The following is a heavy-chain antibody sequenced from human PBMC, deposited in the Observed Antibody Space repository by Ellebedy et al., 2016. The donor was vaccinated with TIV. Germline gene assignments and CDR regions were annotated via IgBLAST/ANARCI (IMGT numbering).Heavy chain of an antibody. Sequence: GESLKISCAASGFTFSSYAMSWVRQAPGKGLEWVANISNDGRSKKHSDSVRGRFTISRDNSKSTLYLQMDSLRADDTAVYYCAPGGTNKVKKGFAYWGQGTLVTVSS. CDR2: ISNDGRSK. CDR3: APGGTNKVKKGFAY. V-gene: IGHV3-30*03. CDR1: GFTFSSYA. J-gene: IGHJ4*02. D-gene: IGHD3-16*01.